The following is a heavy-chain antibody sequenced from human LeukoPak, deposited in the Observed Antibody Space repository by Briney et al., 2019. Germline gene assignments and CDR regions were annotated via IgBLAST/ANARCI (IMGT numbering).Heavy chain of an antibody. V-gene: IGHV4-34*01. Sequence: SETLSLTCAVYGGSFSGYYWSWIRQPPGKGLEWIGGINHSGSTNYNPSLKSRVTISVDTSKNQFSLKLSSVTAADTAVYYCARGSTTYSSFDYWGQGTLVTVSS. CDR2: INHSGST. J-gene: IGHJ4*02. D-gene: IGHD6-13*01. CDR1: GGSFSGYY. CDR3: ARGSTTYSSFDY.